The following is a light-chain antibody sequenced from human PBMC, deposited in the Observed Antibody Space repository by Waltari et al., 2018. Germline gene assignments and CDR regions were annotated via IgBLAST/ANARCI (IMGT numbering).Light chain of an antibody. J-gene: IGKJ1*01. V-gene: IGKV3-15*01. CDR2: GAS. CDR1: QIVSSN. Sequence: DIVMTQSPATLSVSPGERATLSCRASQIVSSNLAWYQQKPGQAPRLLIHGASTRATGIPARFSGSGSGTEFTLTISSLQSEDFAVYYCQQYNNWPPGAFGQGTKVEIK. CDR3: QQYNNWPPGA.